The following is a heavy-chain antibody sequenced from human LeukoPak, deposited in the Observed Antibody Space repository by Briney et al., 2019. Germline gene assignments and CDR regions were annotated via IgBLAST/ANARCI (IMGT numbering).Heavy chain of an antibody. CDR2: TKYDGSAK. CDR3: AREGLYCTNGVCYPIDY. V-gene: IGHV3-7*03. CDR1: GFTITTYW. Sequence: GGSLRLSCAASGFTITTYWMTWVRQAPGKGLEWVGNTKYDGSAKYYVDSVKGRFTISRDNSKNTLYLQMNSLRAEDTAVYYCAREGLYCTNGVCYPIDYWGQGTLVTVSS. D-gene: IGHD2-8*01. J-gene: IGHJ4*02.